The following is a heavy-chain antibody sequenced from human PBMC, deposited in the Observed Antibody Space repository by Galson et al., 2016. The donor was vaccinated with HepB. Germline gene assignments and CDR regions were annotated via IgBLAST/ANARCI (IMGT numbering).Heavy chain of an antibody. CDR1: GGSFASYY. Sequence: ETLSLTCSVSGGSFASYYWNWIRQPPGNGLEWIGYIYPSGKTNYKSSLESRVTISLDKSNSLLSLNLISVTAADTAVYYFARGPERGLFDSWGQGTPVTVSS. V-gene: IGHV4-4*08. D-gene: IGHD1-1*01. J-gene: IGHJ4*02. CDR2: IYPSGKT. CDR3: ARGPERGLFDS.